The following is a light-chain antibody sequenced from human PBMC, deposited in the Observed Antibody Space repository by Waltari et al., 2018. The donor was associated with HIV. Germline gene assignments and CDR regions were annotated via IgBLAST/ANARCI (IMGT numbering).Light chain of an antibody. CDR3: GTWDSSLSAVV. Sequence: QSVLTPPHSVSAAPGQKATIACSGSGANIGHNYVSWDQHLPGTAPKLLIYDKNKRPSGIPDRFPGSKSGTAATLGITGLQTGDEADYYCGTWDSSLSAVVFGGGTKLTVL. CDR2: DKN. V-gene: IGLV1-51*01. CDR1: GANIGHNY. J-gene: IGLJ2*01.